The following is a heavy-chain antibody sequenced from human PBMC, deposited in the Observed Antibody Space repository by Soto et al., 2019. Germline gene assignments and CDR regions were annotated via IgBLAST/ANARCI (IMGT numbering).Heavy chain of an antibody. CDR1: GGSFSSGGYS. J-gene: IGHJ4*02. V-gene: IGHV4-30-2*01. D-gene: IGHD6-19*01. CDR3: ARAGGLGAVAADY. CDR2: IYHSGST. Sequence: QLQLQESGSGLVKPSQTLSLTCAVSGGSFSSGGYSWSWIRQPPGKGLEWIGYIYHSGSTYYNPSLKSRVTISVDRSKNQFSLKLSSVTAADTAVYYCARAGGLGAVAADYWGQGTLVTVSS.